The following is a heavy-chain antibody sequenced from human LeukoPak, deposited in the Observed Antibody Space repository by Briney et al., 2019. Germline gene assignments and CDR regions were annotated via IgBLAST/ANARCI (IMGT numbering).Heavy chain of an antibody. CDR3: ARLSGYCSGGSCSTRSYYYYYGMDV. D-gene: IGHD2-15*01. CDR1: GYSISSYY. CDR2: IYYNGST. J-gene: IGHJ6*02. V-gene: IGHV4-59*08. Sequence: SETLSLTCTVSGYSISSYYLSWIRQPPGKGLEWIGHIYYNGSTNYNPSLKSRDTMSVDTSKNKSSLKLSSVTAADTAVYYCARLSGYCSGGSCSTRSYYYYYGMDVWGQGTTVTVSS.